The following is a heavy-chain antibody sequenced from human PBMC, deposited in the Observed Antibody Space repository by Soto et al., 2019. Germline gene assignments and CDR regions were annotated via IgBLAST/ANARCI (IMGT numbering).Heavy chain of an antibody. CDR2: IWYDGSNK. D-gene: IGHD3-3*01. V-gene: IGHV3-33*01. J-gene: IGHJ4*02. Sequence: SLRLSCAASGFTFSTYGIHWVRQAPGKGLEWVALIWYDGSNKHYADSVKGRFTISRDNSKNTLYLQMNSLRAEDTAIYYCVRSVILSGGSYKGLIRLHYFDTWGPGTLVTVSS. CDR1: GFTFSTYG. CDR3: VRSVILSGGSYKGLIRLHYFDT.